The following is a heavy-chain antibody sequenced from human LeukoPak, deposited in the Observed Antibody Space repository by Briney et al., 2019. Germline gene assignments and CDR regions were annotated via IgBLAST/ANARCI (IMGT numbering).Heavy chain of an antibody. Sequence: GGSLRLSCAASGFIFDNYAMHWVRQAPGKGLEWVSGISWNGDSAGYADSVKGRFTISRDNAKNSLYLQMDSLRAEDTALYYCAKAKRMTTVTSYDYWGQGTLVTVSS. CDR3: AKAKRMTTVTSYDY. J-gene: IGHJ4*02. V-gene: IGHV3-9*01. D-gene: IGHD4-17*01. CDR2: ISWNGDSA. CDR1: GFIFDNYA.